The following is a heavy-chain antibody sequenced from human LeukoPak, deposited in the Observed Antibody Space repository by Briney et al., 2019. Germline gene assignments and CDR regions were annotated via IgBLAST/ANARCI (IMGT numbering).Heavy chain of an antibody. V-gene: IGHV4-38-2*01. CDR2: MYHSGST. D-gene: IGHD3-22*01. CDR3: ARSAYYYDSSFDY. Sequence: SETLSLTCAVSGHSISSGYYWGWIRQPPEEGLEWIGTMYHSGSTYYNPSLKSRVTISVDTSKNQFSLKLDSVTAADTAVYYCARSAYYYDSSFDYWGQGTLVTVSS. CDR1: GHSISSGYY. J-gene: IGHJ4*02.